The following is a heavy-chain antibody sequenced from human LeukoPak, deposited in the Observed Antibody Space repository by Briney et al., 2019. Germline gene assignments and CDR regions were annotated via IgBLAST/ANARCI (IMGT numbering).Heavy chain of an antibody. CDR1: GGSISSSSYY. V-gene: IGHV4-39*01. CDR3: ATRGDWALPFDI. CDR2: IYYSGST. J-gene: IGHJ3*02. Sequence: PSETLSLTCTVSGGSISSSSYYWGWIRQPPGKGLEWIGSIYYSGSTYYNPSLKSRVTISVDTSKNQFSLKLSSVTAADTAVYYCATRGDWALPFDIWGQGTMVTVSS. D-gene: IGHD2-21*02.